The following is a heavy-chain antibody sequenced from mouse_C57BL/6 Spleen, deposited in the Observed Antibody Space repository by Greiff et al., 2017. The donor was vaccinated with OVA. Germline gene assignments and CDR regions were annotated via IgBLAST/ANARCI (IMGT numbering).Heavy chain of an antibody. Sequence: EVKLVESGGGFVQPGGSMKLSCAASGFTFSDAWMDWVRQSPEQGLEWVAEIRNTANNHATYYDVSVKGRFTISRAASKSSGYLQMNSLRAEDTGSDDCASTVVATYPYWDCDVWGTGTTVTVSS. CDR1: GFTFSDAW. V-gene: IGHV6-6*01. D-gene: IGHD1-1*01. J-gene: IGHJ1*03. CDR3: ASTVVATYPYWDCDV. CDR2: IRNTANNHAT.